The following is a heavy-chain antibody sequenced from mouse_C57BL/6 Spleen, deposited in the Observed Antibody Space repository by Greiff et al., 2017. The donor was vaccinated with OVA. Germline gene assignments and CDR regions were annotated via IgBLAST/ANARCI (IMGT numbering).Heavy chain of an antibody. J-gene: IGHJ4*01. CDR3: ARSGYYEDMDY. CDR2: ISSGSSTI. V-gene: IGHV5-17*01. CDR1: GFTFSDYG. D-gene: IGHD2-3*01. Sequence: EVMLVESGGGLVKPGGSLKLSCAASGFTFSDYGMHWVRQAPEKGLEWVAYISSGSSTIYYADTVKGRFTISRDNAKNTLFLQMTSLRSEDTAMYYCARSGYYEDMDYWGQGTSVTVSS.